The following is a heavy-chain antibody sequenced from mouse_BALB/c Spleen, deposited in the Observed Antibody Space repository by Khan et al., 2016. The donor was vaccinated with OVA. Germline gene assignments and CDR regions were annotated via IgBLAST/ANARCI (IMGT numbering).Heavy chain of an antibody. V-gene: IGHV2-6-1*01. Sequence: VQLQESGPGLVAPSQSLSITCTISGFSLTNYGVHWVRQPPGKGLEWLVVIWSDGSPTYNSALKSRLTISKDNSKRHVFLKMNSLQTDDTAMYFCARQPYYHYNVMDYGGQGTSVTVAS. J-gene: IGHJ4*01. CDR3: ARQPYYHYNVMDY. D-gene: IGHD2-10*01. CDR2: IWSDGSP. CDR1: GFSLTNYG.